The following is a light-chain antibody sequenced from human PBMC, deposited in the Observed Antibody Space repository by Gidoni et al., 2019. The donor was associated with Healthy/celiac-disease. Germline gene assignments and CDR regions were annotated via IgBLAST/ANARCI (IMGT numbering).Light chain of an antibody. J-gene: IGLJ3*02. CDR3: QSYDSSNHWV. CDR1: SRSIASHY. V-gene: IGLV6-57*01. Sequence: NFMLTQPHSVSAPPGKTVTISCTRSSRSIASHYVQWYQQGLASSPTTLIYEDNQRPSGFPDRFSVSIDSSSNSASLTISGLQTEYEADYYCQSYDSSNHWVFGGGTKLTDL. CDR2: EDN.